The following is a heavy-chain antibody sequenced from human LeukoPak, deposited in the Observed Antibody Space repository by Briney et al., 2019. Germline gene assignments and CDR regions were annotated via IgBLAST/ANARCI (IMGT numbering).Heavy chain of an antibody. CDR3: ARILDSAWGELGY. J-gene: IGHJ4*02. V-gene: IGHV3-30*02. D-gene: IGHD6-19*01. Sequence: GGSLRLSCAASGLTFSSYAMSWVRQAPGKGLEWMAFIRSDGSNKYYADSVKGRFTISRDNSKNTLYLQMNSLRAEDTAVYYCARILDSAWGELGYWGQGTLATVSS. CDR2: IRSDGSNK. CDR1: GLTFSSYA.